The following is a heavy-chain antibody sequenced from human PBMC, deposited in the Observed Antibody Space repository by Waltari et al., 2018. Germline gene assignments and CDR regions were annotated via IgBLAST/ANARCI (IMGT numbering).Heavy chain of an antibody. CDR2: MNPNSGNT. CDR3: ARDYYDSSGYYYLFDY. V-gene: IGHV1-8*03. CDR1: GYTFTSYD. J-gene: IGHJ4*02. Sequence: QVQLVQSGAEVKKPGASVKVSCKASGYTFTSYDINWVRQATGQGLEWMGWMNPNSGNTGYAQKFQGRVTITRNTSISTAYMELRSLRSEDTAVYYCARDYYDSSGYYYLFDYWGQGTLVTVSS. D-gene: IGHD3-22*01.